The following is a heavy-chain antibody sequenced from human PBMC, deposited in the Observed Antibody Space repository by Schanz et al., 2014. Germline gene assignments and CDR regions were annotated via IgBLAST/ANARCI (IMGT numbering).Heavy chain of an antibody. V-gene: IGHV1-69*02. CDR2: IILILGIA. CDR1: GGTFSTYT. CDR3: AGTYCSSTSCYTGYCYMDV. Sequence: QVQLAHSGAEVKKPGSSVKVSCKASGGTFSTYTISWVRQAPGQGLEWMGRIILILGIANYAQNFQGRVTITADKSTSTTYMELTSLRSEYTAVYFCAGTYCSSTSCYTGYCYMDVWGKGTTVTVS. D-gene: IGHD2-2*02. J-gene: IGHJ6*03.